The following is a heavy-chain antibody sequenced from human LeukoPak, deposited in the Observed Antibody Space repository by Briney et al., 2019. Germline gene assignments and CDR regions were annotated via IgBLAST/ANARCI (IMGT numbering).Heavy chain of an antibody. CDR1: GFNFGTYS. Sequence: GGSLRLSCAASGFNFGTYSMHWARQAPGKGLEWVAVIWYDGSNEDYVDSVKGRFTISRDNSKNTLYLQMNSLRAEDTAVYYCAREMAVWGQGALVTVSS. CDR2: IWYDGSNE. CDR3: AREMAV. V-gene: IGHV3-33*01. J-gene: IGHJ4*02. D-gene: IGHD2-8*01.